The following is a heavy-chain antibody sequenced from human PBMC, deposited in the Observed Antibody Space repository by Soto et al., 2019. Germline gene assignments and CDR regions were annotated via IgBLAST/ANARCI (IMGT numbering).Heavy chain of an antibody. D-gene: IGHD3-10*01. CDR3: ARASASSKLRGVVIN. CDR1: GASIITDNW. J-gene: IGHJ4*02. Sequence: QVQLQESGPGLVKPSGTLSLTCALSGASIITDNWWRWVRQPPGKEMEWIGEIYHSGNTNFNPSVKSRVTISVDTSKNQFSLTVSSVTAGDTAIYYCARASASSKLRGVVINWGQGTLVTVSS. CDR2: IYHSGNT. V-gene: IGHV4-4*02.